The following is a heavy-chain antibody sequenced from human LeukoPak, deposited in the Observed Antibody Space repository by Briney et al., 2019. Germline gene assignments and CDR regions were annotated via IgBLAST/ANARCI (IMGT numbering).Heavy chain of an antibody. CDR3: AKRPKITIFGVAGNWFDP. J-gene: IGHJ5*02. Sequence: GGSLRLSGAASGFTFSSYSRTWVRQAPGKGLKGVSYISSISSTIYYADSVKGRFTISRDNSKNALNLQMNSLRAEDTAVYYCAKRPKITIFGVAGNWFDPWGQGTLVTVSS. D-gene: IGHD3-3*01. CDR1: GFTFSSYS. V-gene: IGHV3-48*01. CDR2: ISSISSTI.